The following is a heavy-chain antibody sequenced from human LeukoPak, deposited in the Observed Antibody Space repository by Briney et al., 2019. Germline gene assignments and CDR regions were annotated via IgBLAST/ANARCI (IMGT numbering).Heavy chain of an antibody. J-gene: IGHJ3*02. CDR3: ARLRDIVVVPAAKADAFDI. CDR1: GGSFSGYY. V-gene: IGHV4-34*01. CDR2: INHSGST. D-gene: IGHD2-2*01. Sequence: PSETLSLTCAVYGGSFSGYYWSWIRQPPGKGLEWTGEINHSGSTNYNPSLKSRVTISVDTSKSQFSLKLSSVTAADTAVYYCARLRDIVVVPAAKADAFDIWGQGTMVTVSS.